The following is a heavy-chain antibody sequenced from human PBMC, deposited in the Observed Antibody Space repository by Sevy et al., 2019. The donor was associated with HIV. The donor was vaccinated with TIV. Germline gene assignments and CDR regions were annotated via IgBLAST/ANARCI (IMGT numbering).Heavy chain of an antibody. CDR2: IKLDGSEK. V-gene: IGHV3-7*03. CDR1: GFTFNRYW. J-gene: IGHJ6*02. D-gene: IGHD1-1*01. Sequence: GGSLRLSCAASGFTFNRYWMSWVRQAPGKGLQWVANIKLDGSEKYYLDSVRGRYTNSRDSAKNSLYLQMNSLRAEDTAVSDCESGWNSATCLWGFDVWGQGTMVTVSS. CDR3: ESGWNSATCLWGFDV.